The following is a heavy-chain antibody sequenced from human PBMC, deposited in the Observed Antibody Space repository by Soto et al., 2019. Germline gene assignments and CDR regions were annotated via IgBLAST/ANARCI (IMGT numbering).Heavy chain of an antibody. CDR3: AKVLRYSSSSGPRFGP. CDR2: IIPIFGTA. D-gene: IGHD6-6*01. CDR1: GGTFSSYA. J-gene: IGHJ5*02. Sequence: ASVKVSCKASGGTFSSYAISWVRQAPGQGLEWMGGIIPIFGTANYAQKFQGRVTITADESTSTAYMELSSLRSEDTAVYYCAKVLRYSSSSGPRFGPWGQGTLVTVSS. V-gene: IGHV1-69*13.